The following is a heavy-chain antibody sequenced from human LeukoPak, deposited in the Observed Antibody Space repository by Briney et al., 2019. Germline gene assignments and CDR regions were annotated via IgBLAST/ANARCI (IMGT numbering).Heavy chain of an antibody. J-gene: IGHJ4*02. CDR3: AKGPFSRDIDY. D-gene: IGHD3-16*01. CDR2: ISAGGGST. V-gene: IGHV3-23*01. CDR1: GFTFSSYA. Sequence: QPGGSLRLSCAASGFTFSSYAMNWVRQAPGKGLEWVSAISAGGGSTDYADSVKGRFTISRDDSKKTLYLQMISLRAEDTAVYYCAKGPFSRDIDYWGQGTLVTVSS.